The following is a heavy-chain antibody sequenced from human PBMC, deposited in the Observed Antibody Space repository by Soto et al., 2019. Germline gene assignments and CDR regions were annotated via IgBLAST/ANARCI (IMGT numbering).Heavy chain of an antibody. CDR2: IHHSGNT. CDR1: GGSLRSDDDY. Sequence: PSETLALTCSVSGGSLRSDDDYWSWIRQPPGKGLEWIGYIHHSGNTYYNPSLENRITSSIDMSKKEFSPRLSVVTAADTAVYYCARWTNDIWGSHRQFFNSWGQGTLVTVS. CDR3: ARWTNDIWGSHRQFFNS. V-gene: IGHV4-30-4*01. D-gene: IGHD3-16*02. J-gene: IGHJ1*01.